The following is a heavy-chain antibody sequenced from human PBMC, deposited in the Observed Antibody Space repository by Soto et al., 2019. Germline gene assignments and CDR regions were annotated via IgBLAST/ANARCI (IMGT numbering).Heavy chain of an antibody. D-gene: IGHD6-13*01. J-gene: IGHJ6*02. V-gene: IGHV5-51*01. Sequence: DSLPISRKGSGYSFTSYWIGSVRQMPGKGLECMGIIYPGDSDTRYSPSFQGQVTISADKSISTAYLQWSRLKASDTAMYYCARHLFSSSWYGDGGMDVWGQGTTVTVSS. CDR2: IYPGDSDT. CDR3: ARHLFSSSWYGDGGMDV. CDR1: GYSFTSYW.